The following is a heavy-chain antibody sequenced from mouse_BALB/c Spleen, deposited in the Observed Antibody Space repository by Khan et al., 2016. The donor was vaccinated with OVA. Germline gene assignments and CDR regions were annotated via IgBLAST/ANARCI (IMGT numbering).Heavy chain of an antibody. CDR2: ITYSGST. CDR1: GYSITSDYA. J-gene: IGHJ3*01. CDR3: GMGRTY. V-gene: IGHV3-2*02. Sequence: EVQLVESGPGLVKPSQSLSLTCTVTGYSITSDYAWNWIRQFPGNKLEWMGYITYSGSTSYRPFLKSRISITRDTSKNQFFLQLNSVTTEDTATYYCGMGRTYWGQGTLVTVSA. D-gene: IGHD4-1*01.